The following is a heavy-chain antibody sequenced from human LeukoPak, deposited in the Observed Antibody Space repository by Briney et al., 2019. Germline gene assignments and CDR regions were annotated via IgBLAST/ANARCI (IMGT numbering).Heavy chain of an antibody. D-gene: IGHD6-13*01. CDR2: TYYSGST. Sequence: PSETLSLTCTVSGGSLSSYYGSWIPQPPGEGLEWIGDTYYSGSTNTNPSLKSRVTISVDTSQNPSFLKLSSVTAADTAVYYGARRDSSSWYGPAFDIWGQGTMVTVSS. J-gene: IGHJ3*02. CDR3: ARRDSSSWYGPAFDI. CDR1: GGSLSSYY. V-gene: IGHV4-59*01.